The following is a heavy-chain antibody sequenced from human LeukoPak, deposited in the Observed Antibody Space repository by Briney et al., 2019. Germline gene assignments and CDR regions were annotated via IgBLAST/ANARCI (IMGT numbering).Heavy chain of an antibody. CDR2: ISYDESNK. Sequence: TGGSLRPSCAASGFIFSNYGMHWVRQAPGKGLEWVAVISYDESNKFYRDSVKGRFTISRDNSKNMLYLQMNSLRAEDTAVYYCEKELRGYSYGEHWGQGILVTVSS. CDR1: GFIFSNYG. CDR3: EKELRGYSYGEH. J-gene: IGHJ1*01. V-gene: IGHV3-30*18. D-gene: IGHD5-18*01.